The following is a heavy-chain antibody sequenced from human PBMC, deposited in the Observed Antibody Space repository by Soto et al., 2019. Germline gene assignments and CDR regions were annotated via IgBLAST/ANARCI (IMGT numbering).Heavy chain of an antibody. Sequence: ASVKVSCKVSGYTLTELSMHWVRQAPGKGLEWMGGFDPEDGETIYAQKFQGRATMTEDTSTDTAYMELSSLRSEDTAVYYCATEWEDIVVVVAATLGICGAFDIWGQGTMVTVSS. CDR1: GYTLTELS. V-gene: IGHV1-24*01. J-gene: IGHJ3*02. CDR3: ATEWEDIVVVVAATLGICGAFDI. CDR2: FDPEDGET. D-gene: IGHD2-15*01.